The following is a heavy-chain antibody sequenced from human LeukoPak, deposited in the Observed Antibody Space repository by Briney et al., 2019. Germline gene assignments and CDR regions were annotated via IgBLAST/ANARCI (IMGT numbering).Heavy chain of an antibody. CDR2: IDGDGGNP. Sequence: PGGSLRLSCAASGFTFDTYLMDWVRQAPGKGPVWVSRIDGDGGNPSYADSVKGRFTISRDNAKNTLYLQMNSLRAEDTAVYYCARDIESWGSSTLYYFDYWGQGTLVTVSS. CDR1: GFTFDTYL. D-gene: IGHD2-2*01. J-gene: IGHJ4*02. CDR3: ARDIESWGSSTLYYFDY. V-gene: IGHV3-74*01.